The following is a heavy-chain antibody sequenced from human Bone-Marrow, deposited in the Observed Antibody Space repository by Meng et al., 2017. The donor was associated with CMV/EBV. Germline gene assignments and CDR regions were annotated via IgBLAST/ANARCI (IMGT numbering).Heavy chain of an antibody. D-gene: IGHD3-3*01. CDR2: IPPDGSEK. CDR3: ARDRPLSASWSGYYKY. Sequence: GESLKISCSASGFTFNNYWMSWVRQAPGKGLEWVANIPPDGSEKFYVDSVKGRFTISSDNAPHSLSLQMNSLRADDPAVSSSARDRPLSASWSGYYKYWGQGTLVTVSS. J-gene: IGHJ4*02. V-gene: IGHV3-7*01. CDR1: GFTFNNYW.